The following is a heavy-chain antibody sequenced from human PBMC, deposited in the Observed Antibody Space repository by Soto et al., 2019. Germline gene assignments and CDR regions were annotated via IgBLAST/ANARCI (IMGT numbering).Heavy chain of an antibody. J-gene: IGHJ4*02. V-gene: IGHV4-61*01. D-gene: IGHD6-13*01. Sequence: QVQLQESGPGLVKPSEALSLTCTVSSGSVSSGSYYWHWIRLPPGKALEWIGYIYYNGGTNYTPSLKCRVSMSIDTSKNQFYLKLSSVTAADTAVYYCARGGRSSSNFDYWGQGTLVSVSS. CDR1: SGSVSSGSYY. CDR3: ARGGRSSSNFDY. CDR2: IYYNGGT.